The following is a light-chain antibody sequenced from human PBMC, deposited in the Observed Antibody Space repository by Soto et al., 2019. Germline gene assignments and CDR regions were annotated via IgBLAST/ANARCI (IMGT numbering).Light chain of an antibody. CDR3: QQYGSSPQT. J-gene: IGKJ1*01. CDR1: QRISRRY. V-gene: IGKV3-20*01. Sequence: EIVLTQSPGTLSLSPGERATLSCRASQRISRRYLAWYQQIPGQAPRLLTYGTSTRATGIPERFSGSGSGTDFTLTISRLEPEDFAVYYCQQYGSSPQTFGQGTKVEVK. CDR2: GTS.